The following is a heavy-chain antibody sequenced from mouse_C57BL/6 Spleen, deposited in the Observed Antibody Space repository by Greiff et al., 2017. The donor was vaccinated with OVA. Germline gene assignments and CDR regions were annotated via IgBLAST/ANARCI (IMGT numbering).Heavy chain of an antibody. J-gene: IGHJ1*03. CDR1: GFTFSDYY. Sequence: EVMLVESGGGLVQPGGSLKLSCAASGFTFSDYYMYWVRQTPEKRLEWVAYISNGGGSTYYPDTVKGRFTISRDNAKNTLYLQMSRLKSEDTAMYYCARHLVGNLGYFDVWGTGTTVTVSS. CDR2: ISNGGGST. V-gene: IGHV5-12*01. D-gene: IGHD2-1*01. CDR3: ARHLVGNLGYFDV.